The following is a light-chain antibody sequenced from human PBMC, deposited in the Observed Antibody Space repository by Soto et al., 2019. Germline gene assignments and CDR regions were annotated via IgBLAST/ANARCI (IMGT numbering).Light chain of an antibody. J-gene: IGKJ3*01. V-gene: IGKV1-9*01. Sequence: DIQLTQSPSFMSASVGDRVTITCRASQGISRSLAWYQQKPGKAPKLLIYAASTLQSGVPSRFSGSGSGTEFTLTISSLQPEDFAPYYCQKINTFVFTFGYGTKVDIK. CDR3: QKINTFVFT. CDR2: AAS. CDR1: QGISRS.